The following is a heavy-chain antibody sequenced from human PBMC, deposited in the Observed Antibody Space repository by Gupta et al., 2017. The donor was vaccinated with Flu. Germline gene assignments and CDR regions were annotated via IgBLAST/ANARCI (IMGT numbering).Heavy chain of an antibody. V-gene: IGHV3-23*01. D-gene: IGHD3-10*01. J-gene: IGHJ4*02. CDR3: AKTVSGFDY. Sequence: MSWVRQAPGKGLEWVSAISGSGGSTYYADSVKGRFTISRDNSKNTLYLQMNSLRAEDTAVYYCAKTVSGFDYWGQGTLVTVSS. CDR2: ISGSGGST.